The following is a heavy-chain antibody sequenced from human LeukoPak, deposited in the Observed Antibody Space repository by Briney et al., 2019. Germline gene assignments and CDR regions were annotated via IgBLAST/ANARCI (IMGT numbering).Heavy chain of an antibody. Sequence: GGSLRLSCAASGFTFSSYGMHWVRQAPGKGLEWVAVISYDGSNKYYADSVKGRFTISRDNSKNTLYLQMNGLRAEDTAVYYCARGPIAVAGTTKYYFDYWAREPWSPSPQ. CDR3: ARGPIAVAGTTKYYFDY. V-gene: IGHV3-30*03. CDR2: ISYDGSNK. CDR1: GFTFSSYG. J-gene: IGHJ4*02. D-gene: IGHD6-19*01.